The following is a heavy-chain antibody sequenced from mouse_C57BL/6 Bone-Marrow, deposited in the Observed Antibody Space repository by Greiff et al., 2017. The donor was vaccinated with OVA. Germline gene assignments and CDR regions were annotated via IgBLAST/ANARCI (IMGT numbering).Heavy chain of an antibody. Sequence: EVMLVESGGGLVQPGGSMKLSCVASGFTFSNYWMNWVRQSPEKGLEWVAQIRLKSDNYATHYAESVKGRFTISRDDYKSSVSQQMNNLMAKDTVVYYCTGGSNYGYWYFDVWGTGTTVTVSS. CDR3: TGGSNYGYWYFDV. D-gene: IGHD1-1*01. J-gene: IGHJ1*03. V-gene: IGHV6-3*01. CDR2: IRLKSDNYAT. CDR1: GFTFSNYW.